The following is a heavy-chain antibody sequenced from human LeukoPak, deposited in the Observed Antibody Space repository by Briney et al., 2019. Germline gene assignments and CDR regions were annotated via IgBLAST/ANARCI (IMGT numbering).Heavy chain of an antibody. V-gene: IGHV4-31*03. CDR3: ASQGESLSFDY. Sequence: SETLSLTCTVSGGSISSGGYYWSWIRQHPGTGPEWIGYIYYSGSTYYNPSLKSRVTISVDTSKNQFSLKLSSVTAADTAVYYCASQGESLSFDYWGQGTLVTVSS. D-gene: IGHD3-16*01. CDR2: IYYSGST. J-gene: IGHJ4*02. CDR1: GGSISSGGYY.